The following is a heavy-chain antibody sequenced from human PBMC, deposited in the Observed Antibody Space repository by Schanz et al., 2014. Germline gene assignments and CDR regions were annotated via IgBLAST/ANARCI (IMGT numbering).Heavy chain of an antibody. J-gene: IGHJ6*02. CDR3: AREEGWGIAAAGPKHYYYGMDV. D-gene: IGHD6-13*01. CDR1: GFTFGSYG. CDR2: ISGTTTYT. V-gene: IGHV3-11*05. Sequence: QVQLVESGGGVVQFGRSLRLSCAASGFTFGSYGMSWIRQAPGKGLEWVSYISGTTTYTNYADSVKGRFTISRDNAKNSLYLQMNSLRAEDTAVYYCAREEGWGIAAAGPKHYYYGMDVWGQGTTVTVSS.